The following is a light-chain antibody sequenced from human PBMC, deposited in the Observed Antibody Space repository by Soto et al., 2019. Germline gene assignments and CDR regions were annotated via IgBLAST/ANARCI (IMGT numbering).Light chain of an antibody. CDR1: QTVSITY. Sequence: VLTQSPGTLSLSPGESATLSCRASQTVSITYLTWYQQKPGQAPRLLIFGASKRATGIPDRVSGSGSGRDFTLTISVLEPEDFAFYYCQQYGSSPLISVGQGKRLEIK. V-gene: IGKV3-20*01. CDR2: GAS. CDR3: QQYGSSPLIS. J-gene: IGKJ5*01.